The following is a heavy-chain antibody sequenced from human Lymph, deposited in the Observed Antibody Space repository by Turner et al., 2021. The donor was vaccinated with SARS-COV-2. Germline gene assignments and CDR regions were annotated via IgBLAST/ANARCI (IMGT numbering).Heavy chain of an antibody. CDR3: ARHGFSGWYGGGMDV. CDR2: IHYSGGT. V-gene: IGHV4-59*08. J-gene: IGHJ6*02. CDR1: GGSISSYY. Sequence: QVQLQESGPGLVRPSETLSLPCAVSGGSISSYYWSWIRQPPGKGLEWIGYIHYSGGTNYNLSLKSRVTISVDTTKNQFSLKLSSVTAADTAVYYCARHGFSGWYGGGMDVWGQGTTVTVSS. D-gene: IGHD6-19*01.